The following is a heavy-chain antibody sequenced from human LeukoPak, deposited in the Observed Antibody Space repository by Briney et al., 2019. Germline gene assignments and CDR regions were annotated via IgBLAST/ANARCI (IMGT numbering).Heavy chain of an antibody. J-gene: IGHJ5*02. CDR2: INPNSGGT. D-gene: IGHD2-2*02. V-gene: IGHV1-2*02. CDR3: ARVSREYCSSTSCYRVNWFDP. CDR1: GYTFTGYY. Sequence: GASVKVSCTASGYTFTGYYMHWVRQAPGQGLEWVGWINPNSGGTNYAQKFQGRVTMTRDTSISTAYMELSMLRSDDTAVYYCARVSREYCSSTSCYRVNWFDPWGQGTLVTVSS.